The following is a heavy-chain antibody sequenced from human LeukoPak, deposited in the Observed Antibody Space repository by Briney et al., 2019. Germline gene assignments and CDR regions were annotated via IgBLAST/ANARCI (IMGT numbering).Heavy chain of an antibody. D-gene: IGHD3-9*01. CDR1: GYTLTELS. V-gene: IGHV1-24*01. CDR3: ATDGLRYFDWLLN. Sequence: ASVKVSCKVSGYTLTELSMRWVRQAPGKGLEWMGGFDPEDGETIYAQKFQGRVTMTEDTSTDTAYMELSSLRSEDTAVYYCATDGLRYFDWLLNWGQGTLVTVSS. J-gene: IGHJ4*02. CDR2: FDPEDGET.